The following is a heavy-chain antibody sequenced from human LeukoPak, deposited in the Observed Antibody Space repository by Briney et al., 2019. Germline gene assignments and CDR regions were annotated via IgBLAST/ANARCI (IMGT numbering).Heavy chain of an antibody. Sequence: SETLSLTCAVYGGSFGGYYWSWIRQPPGKGLEWIGEINHSGSTNYNPSLKSRVTISVDTSKNQFSLKLSSVTAADTAVYYCAKGHRRGYSYGPTRDAFDIWGQGTVVTVSS. J-gene: IGHJ3*02. CDR1: GGSFGGYY. CDR3: AKGHRRGYSYGPTRDAFDI. D-gene: IGHD5-18*01. CDR2: INHSGST. V-gene: IGHV4-34*01.